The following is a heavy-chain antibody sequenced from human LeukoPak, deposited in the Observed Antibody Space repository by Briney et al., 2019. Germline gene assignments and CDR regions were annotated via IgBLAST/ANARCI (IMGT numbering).Heavy chain of an antibody. J-gene: IGHJ4*02. CDR3: AKNENGYSSGWSIDY. Sequence: PGGSLRLSCAASGFTFSSYAMSWVRQAPGKGLEWVSAISGRGGSTYYADSVTGRFTISRDNSKNTLYPQMNSLVAEDKAVYYCAKNENGYSSGWSIDYWGQGTLVTVSS. CDR1: GFTFSSYA. D-gene: IGHD6-19*01. V-gene: IGHV3-23*01. CDR2: ISGRGGST.